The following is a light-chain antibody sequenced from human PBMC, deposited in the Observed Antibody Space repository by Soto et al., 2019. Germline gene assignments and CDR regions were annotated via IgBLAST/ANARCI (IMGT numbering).Light chain of an antibody. CDR2: DVS. CDR1: SSDLGGYNY. Sequence: QSALTQPASVSGSPGQSITFSCTGTSSDLGGYNYVSWYQQHPGKAPKLVIYDVSNRPSGVCNRFSGSKSGNTASLTISGLQADDEAEYYCSSYTTTSTLVFGGGTKVTVL. CDR3: SSYTTTSTLV. V-gene: IGLV2-14*01. J-gene: IGLJ2*01.